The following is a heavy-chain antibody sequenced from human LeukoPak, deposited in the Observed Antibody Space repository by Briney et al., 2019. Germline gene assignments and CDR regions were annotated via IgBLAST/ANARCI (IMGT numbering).Heavy chain of an antibody. J-gene: IGHJ6*03. D-gene: IGHD3-16*02. CDR2: IYYSGSS. V-gene: IGHV4-59*08. Sequence: PSETLSLTCSVSGASISYYYWNWIRQPPGKGLEWIGYIYYSGSSNYNPSLKSRVSILVDTSKNQFSLRLTSVTAADTAVYYCARVVVAKPYYYYMDVWGKGTTVTVSS. CDR3: ARVVVAKPYYYYMDV. CDR1: GASISYYY.